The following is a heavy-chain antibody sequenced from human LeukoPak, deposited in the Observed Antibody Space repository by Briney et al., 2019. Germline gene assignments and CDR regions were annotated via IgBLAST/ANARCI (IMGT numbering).Heavy chain of an antibody. V-gene: IGHV1-24*01. D-gene: IGHD3-10*01. J-gene: IGHJ6*04. Sequence: ASVKVSCKVSGYTLTELSVHWVRQAPGKGLEWMGGFDPEDGETIYAQKSQGRVTMTEDTSTDTAYMELSSLRSEDTAVYYCATRSSNAYGLTYYGMDVWGKGTTVTVSS. CDR1: GYTLTELS. CDR2: FDPEDGET. CDR3: ATRSSNAYGLTYYGMDV.